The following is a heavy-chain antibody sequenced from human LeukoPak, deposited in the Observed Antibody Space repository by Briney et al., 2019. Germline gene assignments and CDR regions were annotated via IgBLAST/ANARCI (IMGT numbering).Heavy chain of an antibody. V-gene: IGHV3-15*01. Sequence: GGSLRLSCAASGFTFSSAWMSWVRQAPGKGLEWVGRIKSKTDGGTTDYAAPVKGRFTISRDDSKNTLYLQMNSLKTEDTAVYYCTTEPIAARRYDDYWGQGTLVTVSS. D-gene: IGHD6-6*01. CDR2: IKSKTDGGTT. CDR1: GFTFSSAW. J-gene: IGHJ4*02. CDR3: TTEPIAARRYDDY.